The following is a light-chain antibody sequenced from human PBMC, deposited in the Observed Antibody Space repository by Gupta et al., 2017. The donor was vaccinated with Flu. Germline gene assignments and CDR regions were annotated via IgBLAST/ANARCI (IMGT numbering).Light chain of an antibody. CDR1: QTVTSIN. V-gene: IGKV3-20*01. Sequence: EVVMTHSPGTLSLSPGERATLSCRASQTVTSINLAWYQQKPGQAPRLLMYGASSRATGIPDRFSGSGSSTEFTLTISTLEPEDSAVYYCQHEGNSQFTFGQGTQVDIK. CDR3: QHEGNSQFT. CDR2: GAS. J-gene: IGKJ5*01.